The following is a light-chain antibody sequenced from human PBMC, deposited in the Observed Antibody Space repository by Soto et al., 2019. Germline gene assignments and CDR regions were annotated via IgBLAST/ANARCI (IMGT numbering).Light chain of an antibody. CDR3: SSYAGSNNFV. Sequence: QSVLTQPPSASGSPGQSVTISCTGTSSDVGGYDCVSWYQQHPGKAPKLMIYEVSKRPSGVPDRFSGSKSGNMASLTVSGLQAEDEADYYCSSYAGSNNFVFGTGTKVTVL. CDR2: EVS. J-gene: IGLJ1*01. CDR1: SSDVGGYDC. V-gene: IGLV2-8*01.